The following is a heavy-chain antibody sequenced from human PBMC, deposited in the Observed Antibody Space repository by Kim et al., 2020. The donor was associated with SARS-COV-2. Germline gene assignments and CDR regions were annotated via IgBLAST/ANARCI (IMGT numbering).Heavy chain of an antibody. CDR1: GYSFTSYW. CDR2: IDPSDSYT. Sequence: GESLKISCKGSGYSFTSYWISWVRQMPGKGLEWMGRIDPSDSYTNYSPSFQGHATIPANKSISTAYLQGSSLKASDTAMYYCPSLGSVDTDYWGQGTLVT. V-gene: IGHV5-10-1*01. J-gene: IGHJ4*02. CDR3: PSLGSVDTDY. D-gene: IGHD5-18*01.